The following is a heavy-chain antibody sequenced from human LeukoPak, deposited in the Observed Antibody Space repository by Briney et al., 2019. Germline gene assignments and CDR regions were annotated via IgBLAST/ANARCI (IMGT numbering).Heavy chain of an antibody. D-gene: IGHD2-15*01. Sequence: GGSLRLSCAAPGFTFSSYAMSWVRQAPGKGLEWVSAISGSSGRTYYADSVRGRFTISRDNSKNTLYLQMNSLRAEDTALCYCAKWGCSGDNCYPFDYWGQGTLVTVSS. J-gene: IGHJ4*02. CDR1: GFTFSSYA. CDR2: ISGSSGRT. CDR3: AKWGCSGDNCYPFDY. V-gene: IGHV3-23*01.